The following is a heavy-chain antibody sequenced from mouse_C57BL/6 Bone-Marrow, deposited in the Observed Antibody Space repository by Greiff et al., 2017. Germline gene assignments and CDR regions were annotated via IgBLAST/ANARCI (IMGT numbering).Heavy chain of an antibody. V-gene: IGHV14-4*01. CDR2: IDPENGDT. D-gene: IGHD1-1*02. CDR3: TTVGVSGYFDY. CDR1: GFNIKDDY. J-gene: IGHJ2*01. Sequence: VQLQQSGAELVRPGASVKLSCTASGFNIKDDYMHWVKQRPEQGLEWIGWIDPENGDTEYASKFQGKATITADTASNTAYLQLSSLTSEDTAVYYCTTVGVSGYFDYWGQGTTLTGSS.